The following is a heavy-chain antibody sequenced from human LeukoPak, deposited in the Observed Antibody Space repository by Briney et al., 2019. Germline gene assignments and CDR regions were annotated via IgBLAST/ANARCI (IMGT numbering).Heavy chain of an antibody. Sequence: ASVKVSCKASGGTFSSYTISWVRQAPGQGLEWMGGIIPIFGTANYAQKFQGRVTITADESTSTAYMELSSLRSEDTAVYYCARDAERWGSRYYYYMDAWGKGTTVTVSS. CDR1: GGTFSSYT. CDR2: IIPIFGTA. V-gene: IGHV1-69*01. J-gene: IGHJ6*03. CDR3: ARDAERWGSRYYYYMDA. D-gene: IGHD4-23*01.